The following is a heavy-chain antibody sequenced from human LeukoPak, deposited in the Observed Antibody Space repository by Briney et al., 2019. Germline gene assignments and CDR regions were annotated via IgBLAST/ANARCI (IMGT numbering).Heavy chain of an antibody. Sequence: SETLSLTCTVSGASISNYYWSWIRQPPGKGLEWIGFIYYSGSTKYNPSLKSRVTISIDTSKNQFSPKLSSVTAADTAVYFCARRDFWSGYFDSWGQGTLVTVSS. D-gene: IGHD3-3*01. CDR2: IYYSGST. CDR3: ARRDFWSGYFDS. J-gene: IGHJ4*02. V-gene: IGHV4-59*01. CDR1: GASISNYY.